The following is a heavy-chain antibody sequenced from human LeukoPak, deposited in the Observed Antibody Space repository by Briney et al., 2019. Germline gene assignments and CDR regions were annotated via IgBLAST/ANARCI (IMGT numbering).Heavy chain of an antibody. CDR2: INPNSGAT. J-gene: IGHJ3*02. V-gene: IGHV1-2*02. CDR3: ARGGIDDAFDI. D-gene: IGHD2/OR15-2a*01. CDR1: GYTFTGYY. Sequence: ASLKLSCKASGYTFTGYYMHWVRPAPGQGRGWMGWINPNSGATKNAHKYQGRVTMTSDTTISTSYMEQSRLTADTTAVHYGARGGIDDAFDIWGRGTMV.